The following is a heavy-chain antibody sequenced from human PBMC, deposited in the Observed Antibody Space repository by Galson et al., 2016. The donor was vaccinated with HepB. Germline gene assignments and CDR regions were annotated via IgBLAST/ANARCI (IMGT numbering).Heavy chain of an antibody. D-gene: IGHD2-2*01. V-gene: IGHV4-4*02. CDR2: IYHTGTS. J-gene: IGHJ5*02. CDR1: GASISDSNW. CDR3: ARASIIPGARMIFDP. Sequence: SETLSVTCAVSGASISDSNWWTWVRQVPQKGLEWIGEIYHTGTSNNNPFLSSRFTLSVNKSRNEFSLNVTSVTAADTAVYYCARASIIPGARMIFDPWGQGTLVTVSS.